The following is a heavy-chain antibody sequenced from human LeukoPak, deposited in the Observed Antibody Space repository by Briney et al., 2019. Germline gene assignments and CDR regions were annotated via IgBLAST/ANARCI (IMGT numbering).Heavy chain of an antibody. D-gene: IGHD1-1*01. CDR2: IIPILGIA. CDR1: GGTFSSYA. Sequence: SVKVSCKASGGTFSSYAISWVRQAPGQGLEWMGRIIPILGIANYAQKFQGRVTITADKSTSTAYMELSSLRSEDTAVYYCAREGVYNWNDFDAFDIWGQGTMVTVSS. J-gene: IGHJ3*02. V-gene: IGHV1-69*04. CDR3: AREGVYNWNDFDAFDI.